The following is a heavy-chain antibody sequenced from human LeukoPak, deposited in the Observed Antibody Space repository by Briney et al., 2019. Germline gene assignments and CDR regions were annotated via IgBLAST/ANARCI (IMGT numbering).Heavy chain of an antibody. CDR1: GGSIRGNY. CDR2: IYTSGNT. D-gene: IGHD1-26*01. V-gene: IGHV4-4*07. Sequence: SETLSLTCTVSGGSIRGNYWSWIRQPAGKELEWIGRIYTSGNTNYNPSLKSRVTMSVDTSKNRFSLKLSSVTAADTAVYYCVLEGGSSFDYWGQGTLVTVSS. J-gene: IGHJ4*02. CDR3: VLEGGSSFDY.